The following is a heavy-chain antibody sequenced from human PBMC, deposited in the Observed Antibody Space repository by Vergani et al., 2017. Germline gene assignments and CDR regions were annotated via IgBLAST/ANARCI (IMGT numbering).Heavy chain of an antibody. D-gene: IGHD2-15*01. CDR1: GGTFSSYA. Sequence: QVQLVQSGAEVKKPGSSVKVSCKASGGTFSSYAISWVRQAPGQGLEWRGGIIAIFGTANYAQKFQGRVTITADESTSTAYMELSSLRYEDTAVYYCARYLTXRTARLGGGGFDAWGQGTLVSVSS. CDR3: ARYLTXRTARLGGGGFDA. CDR2: IIAIFGTA. V-gene: IGHV1-69*01. J-gene: IGHJ4*02.